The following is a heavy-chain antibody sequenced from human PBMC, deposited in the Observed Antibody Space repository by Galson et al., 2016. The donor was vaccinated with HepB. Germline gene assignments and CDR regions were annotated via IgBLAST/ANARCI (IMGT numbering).Heavy chain of an antibody. Sequence: SLRLSCAASGFTFSNYGMHWVRQAPGKGLAWVAFIWYDGSNKYYADSVKGRFTISRDNSKNTLYLQMNSLRAEDTAVYYCARGRYCSGGSCYFEVLFDYWGQGTLVTVSS. CDR2: IWYDGSNK. CDR1: GFTFSNYG. CDR3: ARGRYCSGGSCYFEVLFDY. D-gene: IGHD2-15*01. V-gene: IGHV3-33*01. J-gene: IGHJ4*02.